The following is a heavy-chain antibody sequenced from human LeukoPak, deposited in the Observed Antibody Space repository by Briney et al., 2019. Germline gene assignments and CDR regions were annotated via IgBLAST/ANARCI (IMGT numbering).Heavy chain of an antibody. V-gene: IGHV3-7*03. Sequence: LAGGSLRLSCAASGFTFSNYWLNWVRQAPGKGLEWVANIKEDGSEKYYVDSVKGRFTIHRDNAKNSLFLQMNSLRAEDTAVYYCARTLRGGGALDYGGQGTLVTVSS. J-gene: IGHJ4*02. CDR3: ARTLRGGGALDY. D-gene: IGHD3-16*01. CDR1: GFTFSNYW. CDR2: IKEDGSEK.